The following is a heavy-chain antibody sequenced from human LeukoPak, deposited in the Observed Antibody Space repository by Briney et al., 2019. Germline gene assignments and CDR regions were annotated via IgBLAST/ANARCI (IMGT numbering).Heavy chain of an antibody. CDR3: AGEFSNSPASMDV. J-gene: IGHJ6*02. CDR2: ISSSGGYV. V-gene: IGHV3-21*01. CDR1: GFTLSTCT. Sequence: GGSLRLSCAASGFTLSTCTMNWVRQAPGKGLEWVSYISSSGGYVDYADSVRGRFTISRDNAKNSLFLQMNSLRAEDTAVYYCAGEFSNSPASMDVWGQGTTVTVSS. D-gene: IGHD3-3*01.